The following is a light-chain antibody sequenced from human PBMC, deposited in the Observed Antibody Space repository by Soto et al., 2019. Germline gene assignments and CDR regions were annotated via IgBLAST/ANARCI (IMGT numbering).Light chain of an antibody. Sequence: EIVLTQSPGSLSLSPGERGTLSCRASQSVDSSFFAWYQQKPEQAPRLLIYGASNTATGIPDRFSGSGSGTDFTLTISRLEHEDFAVYYFQQYVSSVTFGQGTKLEIK. V-gene: IGKV3-20*01. CDR3: QQYVSSVT. CDR1: QSVDSSF. CDR2: GAS. J-gene: IGKJ1*01.